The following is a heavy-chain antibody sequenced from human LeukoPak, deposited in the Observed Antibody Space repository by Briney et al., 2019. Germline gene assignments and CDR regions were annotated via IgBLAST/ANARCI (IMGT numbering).Heavy chain of an antibody. CDR1: GYTFTSYD. Sequence: ASVKVSCKASGYTFTSYDINWVRQATGQGLEWMGWMNPNSGNTGYAQKFQGRVTMTRNTSISTAYMELSSLRSEDTAVYYCARVYCSGGSCYSDFDYWGQGTLVTVSS. CDR3: ARVYCSGGSCYSDFDY. J-gene: IGHJ4*02. V-gene: IGHV1-8*01. CDR2: MNPNSGNT. D-gene: IGHD2-15*01.